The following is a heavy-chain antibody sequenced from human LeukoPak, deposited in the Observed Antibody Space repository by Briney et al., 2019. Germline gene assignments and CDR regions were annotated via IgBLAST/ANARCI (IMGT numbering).Heavy chain of an antibody. V-gene: IGHV4-34*01. CDR3: ARGLRGFWSGYYSTGRWFDP. J-gene: IGHJ5*02. CDR2: INHSGST. D-gene: IGHD3-3*01. Sequence: SETLSLTCAVYGGSFRGYYWSWIRQPPGKGLEWIGEINHSGSTNYNPSLKSRVTISVDTSKNQFSLKLSSVTAADTAVYYCARGLRGFWSGYYSTGRWFDPWGQGTLVTVSS. CDR1: GGSFRGYY.